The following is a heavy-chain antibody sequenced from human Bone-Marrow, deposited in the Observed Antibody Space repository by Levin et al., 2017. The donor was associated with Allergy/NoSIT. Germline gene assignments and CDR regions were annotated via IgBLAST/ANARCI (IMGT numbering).Heavy chain of an antibody. CDR2: IGGGGDT. D-gene: IGHD3-10*01. CDR1: GFAFRDYA. V-gene: IGHV3-23*01. CDR3: AQDRGGSYFGS. J-gene: IGHJ4*02. Sequence: PGGSLRLSCVASGFAFRDYAMSWVRQPPGKGPEWVSAIGGGGDTHYPDSLRGRFTISRDNSKNTVYLQVNSLRVDDTAIYYCAQDRGGSYFGSWGQGTLVTVSS.